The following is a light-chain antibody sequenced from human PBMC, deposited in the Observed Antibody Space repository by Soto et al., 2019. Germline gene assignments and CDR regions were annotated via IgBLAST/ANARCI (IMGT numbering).Light chain of an antibody. J-gene: IGLJ1*01. CDR2: EVN. CDR1: FSDVGRYNS. CDR3: CSYTTTYDHV. V-gene: IGLV2-14*01. Sequence: QSVVTQPTSVAASPGQSITISFTGTFSDVGRYNSVSWYQQRPGKAPKLMIFEVNNRPSGVSNRFSGSKSGNTASLAISGLQTEEEADHYCCSYTTTYDHVFGTGTKVTVL.